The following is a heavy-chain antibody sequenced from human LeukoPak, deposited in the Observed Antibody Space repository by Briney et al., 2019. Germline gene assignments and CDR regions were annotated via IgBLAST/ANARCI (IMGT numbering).Heavy chain of an antibody. J-gene: IGHJ2*01. CDR3: ARFEYSSSWYGPGWLDL. D-gene: IGHD6-13*01. V-gene: IGHV3-74*01. Sequence: GGSLRLSCAASGFTFSSYWMHWVRQAPGKGLVWVSRINSDGSTTTYADSVTGRFTVSRDNAKNTQYLQMNSLRAEDTAVYYCARFEYSSSWYGPGWLDLWGRGTLVTVSS. CDR2: INSDGSTT. CDR1: GFTFSSYW.